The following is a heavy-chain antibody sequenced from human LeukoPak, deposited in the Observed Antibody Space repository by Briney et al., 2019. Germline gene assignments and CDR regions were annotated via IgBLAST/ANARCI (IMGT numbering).Heavy chain of an antibody. CDR1: GDSISTSSYF. CDR3: ARDGAYDSSGYYPYYFDY. CDR2: IYSGGST. Sequence: ETLSLTCGVSGDSISTSSYFWNWVRQPPGKGLEWVSVIYSGGSTYYADSVKGRFTISRDNSKNTLYLQMNSLRAEDTAVYYCARDGAYDSSGYYPYYFDYWGQGTLVTVSS. J-gene: IGHJ4*02. D-gene: IGHD3-22*01. V-gene: IGHV3-66*01.